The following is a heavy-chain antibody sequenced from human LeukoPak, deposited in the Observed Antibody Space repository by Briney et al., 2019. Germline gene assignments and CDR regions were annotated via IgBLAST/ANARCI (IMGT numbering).Heavy chain of an antibody. J-gene: IGHJ4*02. CDR1: GLTFSGSA. V-gene: IGHV3-23*01. D-gene: IGHD2-15*01. CDR2: ISGSGNST. Sequence: PGGSLRLSCAASGLTFSGSAMSWVRQAPGKGLEWVSLISGSGNSTYYVDSVKGRFTISRDNSNNMLYLQMNSLRAEDTAIYYCAKVLVLVSANRYYFDYWGQGTLVTVSS. CDR3: AKVLVLVSANRYYFDY.